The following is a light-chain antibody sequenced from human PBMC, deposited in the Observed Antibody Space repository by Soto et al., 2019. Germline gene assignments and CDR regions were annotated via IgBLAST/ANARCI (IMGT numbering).Light chain of an antibody. CDR2: DVS. V-gene: IGLV2-14*01. J-gene: IGLJ1*01. Sequence: QSVLTQPASVSGSPGQSITISCTGTSSDVGGYNYVSWYQQHPGKAPKLMIYDVSNRPSGVSNRFSGSKSGNTASLTISGLQADDEGDYYCSSYTSTSTYVFGPGTEVTVL. CDR3: SSYTSTSTYV. CDR1: SSDVGGYNY.